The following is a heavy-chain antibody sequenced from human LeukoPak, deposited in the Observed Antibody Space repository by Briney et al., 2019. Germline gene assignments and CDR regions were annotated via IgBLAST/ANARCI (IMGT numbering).Heavy chain of an antibody. V-gene: IGHV4-61*01. Sequence: SETLSLTCTVSGYSISSGYYWGWIRQPPGKGLEWIGYIYYSGSTNYNPSLKSRVTISVDTSKNQFSLKLSSVTAADTAVYYCARITLDYYFDYWGQGTLVTVSS. CDR2: IYYSGST. D-gene: IGHD3-16*01. CDR3: ARITLDYYFDY. CDR1: GYSISSGYY. J-gene: IGHJ4*02.